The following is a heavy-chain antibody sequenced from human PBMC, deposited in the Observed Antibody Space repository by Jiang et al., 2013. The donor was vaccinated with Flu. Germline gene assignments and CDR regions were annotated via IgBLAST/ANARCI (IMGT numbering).Heavy chain of an antibody. CDR3: ARILYSSSWYEDVFDY. J-gene: IGHJ4*02. D-gene: IGHD6-13*01. CDR1: STSGMC. Sequence: STSGMCVSWIRQPPGKALEWLALIDWDDDKYYSTSLKTRLTISKDTSKNQVVLTMTNMDPVDTATYYCARILYSSSWYEDVFDYWGQGTLVTVSS. V-gene: IGHV2-70*01. CDR2: IDWDDDK.